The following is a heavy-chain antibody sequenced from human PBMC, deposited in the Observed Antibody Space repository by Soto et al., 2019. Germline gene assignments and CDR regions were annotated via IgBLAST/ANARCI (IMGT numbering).Heavy chain of an antibody. J-gene: IGHJ4*02. CDR3: ATAEMATIDY. CDR1: EGSITRYY. CDR2: IYYSGST. D-gene: IGHD5-12*01. V-gene: IGHV4-59*01. Sequence: VFEGSITRYYRSYKRKTPRKGLEWSGYIYYSGSTDYKPSRQSRVTISADTSKNQSSLTLSSVTAADTAVYYSATAEMATIDYWAQRTLVT.